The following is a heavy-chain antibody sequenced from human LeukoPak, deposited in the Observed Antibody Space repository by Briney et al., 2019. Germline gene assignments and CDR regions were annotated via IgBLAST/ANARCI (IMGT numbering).Heavy chain of an antibody. CDR3: ARLTQLARGRY. V-gene: IGHV3-7*03. J-gene: IGHJ4*02. D-gene: IGHD6-6*01. CDR2: INHNGNVN. CDR1: GFTFSSYW. Sequence: PGGSLRLSCAASGFTFSSYWMNWARQAPGKGLEWVASINHNGNVNYYVDSVKGRFTVSRDNAENSLYLQMSSLRAEDTAVYYCARLTQLARGRYWGQGTLVTVSS.